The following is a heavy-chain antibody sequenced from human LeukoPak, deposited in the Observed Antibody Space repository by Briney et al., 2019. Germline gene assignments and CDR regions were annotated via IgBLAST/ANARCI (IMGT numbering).Heavy chain of an antibody. CDR2: ISSNGGST. Sequence: PGGSLRLSCAASGFTFSSYAMHWVRQAPGKGPEYVSAISSNGGSTYYANSVKGRFTISRDNSKNTLYLQMGSLRAEDMAVYYCARDAESRIVVVPAATGVGFDYWGQGTLVTVSS. J-gene: IGHJ4*02. CDR1: GFTFSSYA. CDR3: ARDAESRIVVVPAATGVGFDY. D-gene: IGHD2-2*01. V-gene: IGHV3-64*01.